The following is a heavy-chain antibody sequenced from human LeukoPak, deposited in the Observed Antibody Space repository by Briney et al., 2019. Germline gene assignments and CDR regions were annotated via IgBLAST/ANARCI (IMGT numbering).Heavy chain of an antibody. Sequence: SETLSLTCAVYGASFSNSYWSWIRQPPGKGLEWSGEIDHTRNTKYNPSLKGRVTISLDTSKNQFSLDLTSVTATGTAVYYCATASQLGSYNWFDPWGQGTLVTVSS. CDR3: ATASQLGSYNWFDP. CDR1: GASFSNSY. D-gene: IGHD1-1*01. CDR2: IDHTRNT. V-gene: IGHV4-34*01. J-gene: IGHJ5*02.